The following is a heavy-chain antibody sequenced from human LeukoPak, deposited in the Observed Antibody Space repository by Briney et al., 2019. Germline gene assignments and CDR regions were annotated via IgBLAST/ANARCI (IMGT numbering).Heavy chain of an antibody. V-gene: IGHV1-69*01. CDR1: GGTFSSYA. CDR2: IIPIFGTA. J-gene: IGHJ5*02. Sequence: ASVKVSCKASGGTFSSYAISWVRQAPGQGLEWMGGIIPIFGTANYAQKFQGRVTITADESTSTAYMELRSLRSDDTAVYYCARDAPYSSSTFDPWGQGTLVTVSS. D-gene: IGHD6-6*01. CDR3: ARDAPYSSSTFDP.